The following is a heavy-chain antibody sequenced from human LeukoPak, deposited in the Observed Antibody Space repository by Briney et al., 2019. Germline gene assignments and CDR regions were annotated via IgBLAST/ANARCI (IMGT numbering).Heavy chain of an antibody. CDR3: ARGGLRGVFDY. D-gene: IGHD2-8*02. CDR2: INHSGST. J-gene: IGHJ4*02. CDR1: GGSFSGYY. V-gene: IGHV4-34*01. Sequence: SETLSLTRAVYGGSFSGYYWSWIRQPPGKGLEWIGEINHSGSTNYNPSLKSRVTISVDTSKNQFSLKLSSVTAADTAVYYCARGGLRGVFDYWGQGTLVTVSS.